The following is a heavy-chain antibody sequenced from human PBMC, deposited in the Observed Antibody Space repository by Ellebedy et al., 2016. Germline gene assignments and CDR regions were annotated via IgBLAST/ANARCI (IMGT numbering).Heavy chain of an antibody. CDR1: DGSVDTYY. Sequence: SETLSLXCSVFDGSVDTYYWTWIRQAPGKGLEWIGYVFYGGSTKYNPSLRSRVTISLDTSKNRFSLKVTSVAAADTAVYYCARDVSLYSSSPSFDSWGQGTLVTVSS. J-gene: IGHJ4*02. CDR3: ARDVSLYSSSPSFDS. V-gene: IGHV4-59*02. D-gene: IGHD6-6*01. CDR2: VFYGGST.